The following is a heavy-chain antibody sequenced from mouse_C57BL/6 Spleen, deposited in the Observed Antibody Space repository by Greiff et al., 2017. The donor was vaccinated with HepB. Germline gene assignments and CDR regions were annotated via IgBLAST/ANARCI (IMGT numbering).Heavy chain of an antibody. J-gene: IGHJ2*01. CDR3: TRAYGSSF. Sequence: VQGVESGAELVRPGASVTLSCKASGYTFTDYEMHWVKQTPVHGLEWIGAIDPETGGTAYNQKFKGKAILTADKSSSTAYMELRSLTSEDSAVYYCTRAYGSSFWGQGTTLTVSS. D-gene: IGHD1-1*01. V-gene: IGHV1-15*01. CDR1: GYTFTDYE. CDR2: IDPETGGT.